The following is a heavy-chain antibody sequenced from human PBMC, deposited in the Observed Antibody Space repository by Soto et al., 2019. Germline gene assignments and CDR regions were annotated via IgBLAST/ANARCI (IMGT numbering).Heavy chain of an antibody. V-gene: IGHV3-33*01. Sequence: GGSLRLSCAASGFIFRTYAMHWVRQAPGKGLEWVASIWHDGKNEVYADSVRGRFTISKDNSENTLFLQMNSLRAEDTAVYYCARDLENPPHYFYYYGMDVWGQGTTVTVSS. CDR2: IWHDGKNE. CDR1: GFIFRTYA. J-gene: IGHJ6*02. CDR3: ARDLENPPHYFYYYGMDV.